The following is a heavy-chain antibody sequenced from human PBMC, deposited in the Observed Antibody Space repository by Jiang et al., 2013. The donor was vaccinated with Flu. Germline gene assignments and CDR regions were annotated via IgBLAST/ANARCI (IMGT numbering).Heavy chain of an antibody. J-gene: IGHJ4*02. D-gene: IGHD6-13*01. CDR3: ARSLSPLSSSWPFDY. CDR1: GYIFTEYP. Sequence: QSGSELRETGASVTVSCKASGYIFTEYPINWVRQAPGQGPEWMGWINTHTRNPTLARGFTGRFVFSLDTSMNVAYLQINNLRTEDTAIYFCARSLSPLSSSWPFDYWGQGTRVTVS. CDR2: INTHTRNP. V-gene: IGHV7-4-1*04.